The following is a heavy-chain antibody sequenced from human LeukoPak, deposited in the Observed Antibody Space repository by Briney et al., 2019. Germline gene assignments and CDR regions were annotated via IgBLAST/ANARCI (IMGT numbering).Heavy chain of an antibody. CDR1: GFTFDDYA. J-gene: IGHJ4*02. Sequence: PGRSLRLSCAASGFTFDDYAMHWVRHAPGKGLEWVSGISWNSGSIGYADSVKGRFTISRDNAKNSLYLQMNSLRAEDTALYYCAKDMLRAVAGKGVMTGYFDYWGQGTLVTVSS. V-gene: IGHV3-9*01. CDR2: ISWNSGSI. CDR3: AKDMLRAVAGKGVMTGYFDY. D-gene: IGHD6-19*01.